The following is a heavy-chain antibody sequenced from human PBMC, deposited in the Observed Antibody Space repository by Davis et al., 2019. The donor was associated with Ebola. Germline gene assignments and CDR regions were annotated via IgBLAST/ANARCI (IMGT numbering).Heavy chain of an antibody. CDR1: GFTFSSYS. J-gene: IGHJ4*02. Sequence: GESLKISCAASGFTFSSYSMNWVRQAPGKGLEWASSISSSSSYIYYADSVKGRFTISRDNAKNSLYLQMNSLRAEDTAVYYCARDLYYYDSSGYYYAFDYWGQGTLVTVSS. CDR3: ARDLYYYDSSGYYYAFDY. CDR2: ISSSSSYI. D-gene: IGHD3-22*01. V-gene: IGHV3-21*01.